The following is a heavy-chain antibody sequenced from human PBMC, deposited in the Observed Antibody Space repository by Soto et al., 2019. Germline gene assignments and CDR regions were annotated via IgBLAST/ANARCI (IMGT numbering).Heavy chain of an antibody. V-gene: IGHV1-3*01. CDR3: AREGGGAVKHFDS. D-gene: IGHD1-26*01. Sequence: ASVKVSCKASGYTFIFSAMHWVRQAPGQRLEWMGWINAGNGNKKYSEKFQGRVTITRDTSASTAYMELSSLKSEDTAVYYCAREGGGAVKHFDSWGQATLVTVSS. J-gene: IGHJ4*02. CDR1: GYTFIFSA. CDR2: INAGNGNK.